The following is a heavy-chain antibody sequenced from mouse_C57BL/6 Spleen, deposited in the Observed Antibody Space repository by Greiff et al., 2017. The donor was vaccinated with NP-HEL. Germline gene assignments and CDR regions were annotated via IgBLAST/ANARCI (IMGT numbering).Heavy chain of an antibody. CDR3: ARSAQARFAY. Sequence: EVQLQQSGPVLVKPGASVKMSCKASGYTFTDYYMNWVKQSHGKSLEWIGVINPYNGGTSYNQTFKGKATLTVDKSSSTAYMELNSLTSEDSAVYYCARSAQARFAYWGQGTLVTVSA. V-gene: IGHV1-19*01. CDR2: INPYNGGT. J-gene: IGHJ3*01. CDR1: GYTFTDYY. D-gene: IGHD3-2*02.